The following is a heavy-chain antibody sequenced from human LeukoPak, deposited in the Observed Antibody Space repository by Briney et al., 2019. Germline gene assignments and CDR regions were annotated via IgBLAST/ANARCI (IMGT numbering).Heavy chain of an antibody. CDR2: INHSGRT. J-gene: IGHJ4*02. CDR3: AVRCSSTSCPGY. V-gene: IGHV4-34*01. D-gene: IGHD2-2*01. Sequence: SDTLSVTCVVYGGSFSGYYWSWIRQPPGKGLEWMGEINHSGRTNYNPSLKSRVTISVDTSKNQFSLKLSSVTAADTAVYYCAVRCSSTSCPGYWGQGTLVTVSS. CDR1: GGSFSGYY.